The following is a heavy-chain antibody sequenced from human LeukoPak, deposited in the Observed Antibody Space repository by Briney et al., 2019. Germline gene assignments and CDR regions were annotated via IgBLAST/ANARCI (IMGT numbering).Heavy chain of an antibody. CDR3: VRDEYCSSTSCSPWGAFDI. CDR1: GGSISSGDYY. Sequence: SETLSLTCTVSGGSISSGDYYWSWIRQPPGKGLEWIGYIYYSGSTYYNPSLKSRVTISVDTSKNQFSLKLSSVTAADTAVYYCVRDEYCSSTSCSPWGAFDIWGQGTMVTVSS. J-gene: IGHJ3*02. CDR2: IYYSGST. D-gene: IGHD2-2*01. V-gene: IGHV4-30-4*08.